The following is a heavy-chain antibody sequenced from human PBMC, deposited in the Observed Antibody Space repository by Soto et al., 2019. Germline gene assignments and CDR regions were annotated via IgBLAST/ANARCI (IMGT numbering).Heavy chain of an antibody. D-gene: IGHD6-6*01. CDR1: GFSFTGYY. J-gene: IGHJ5*02. Sequence: GASGKVCCKASGFSFTGYYIHWLRQAPGQGLEWMGWINAHSGGTEYAQKFQGRVTLTRDTSIATAYLTLTSLTSDDMALYYCAKDLTRQLAYWLDPWGQGTQVTVSS. CDR3: AKDLTRQLAYWLDP. CDR2: INAHSGGT. V-gene: IGHV1-2*02.